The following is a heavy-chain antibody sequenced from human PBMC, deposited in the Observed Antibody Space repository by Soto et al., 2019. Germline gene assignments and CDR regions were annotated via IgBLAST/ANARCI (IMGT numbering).Heavy chain of an antibody. CDR2: ISGGVGST. D-gene: IGHD1-26*01. CDR1: GFTFSSYA. J-gene: IGHJ4*02. CDR3: ARSGSYSWLPY. Sequence: EVPLLESGGGLVQPGGSLRLSCAASGFTFSSYAMSWVRQAPGKGLEWVSSISGGVGSTYYADSVKGRFTISRDNSKNTLYLQMNSLRAEDTAVYYCARSGSYSWLPYWGQGTLVTVSS. V-gene: IGHV3-23*01.